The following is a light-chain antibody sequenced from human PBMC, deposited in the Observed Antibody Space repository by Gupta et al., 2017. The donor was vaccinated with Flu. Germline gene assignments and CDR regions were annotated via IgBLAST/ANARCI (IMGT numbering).Light chain of an antibody. J-gene: IGKJ4*01. Sequence: DIVMTQSPDSLAVSLGERATINCKSTQSILSSSNNKNYLAWYQQKPGQPPKLLIYWASTRESGVPDRFSGSGSGTDFTLTISSLQAEDVAVYYCHQEDSTPRTFGGGTTVVIK. V-gene: IGKV4-1*01. CDR1: QSILSSSNNKNY. CDR2: WAS. CDR3: HQEDSTPRT.